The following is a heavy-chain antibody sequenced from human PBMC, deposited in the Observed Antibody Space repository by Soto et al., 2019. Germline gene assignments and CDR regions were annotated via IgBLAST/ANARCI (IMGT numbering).Heavy chain of an antibody. CDR2: IYTSGST. V-gene: IGHV4-4*07. J-gene: IGHJ4*02. CDR1: GGSISSYY. CDR3: ARGSTPFYDHDKATLGALKTKDYFDY. D-gene: IGHD3-22*01. Sequence: SETLSLTCTVSGGSISSYYWSWIRQPAGKGLEWIGRIYTSGSTNYNPSLKSRVTMSVDTSKNQFSLKLSSVTAADTAVYYCARGSTPFYDHDKATLGALKTKDYFDYWGQGTLVTVSS.